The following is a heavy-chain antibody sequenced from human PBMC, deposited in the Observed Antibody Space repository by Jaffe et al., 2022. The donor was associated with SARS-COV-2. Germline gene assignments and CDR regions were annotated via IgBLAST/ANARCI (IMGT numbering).Heavy chain of an antibody. Sequence: EVQLVESGGGSVQPGGSLRVSCAASEFTFSSYWMHWVRQAPGKGLVWVARMNSDGSVANYADAVKGRFTISRDNAKNTLFLQMDSLRAEDTAVYYCARGGYITMYGGPDWYFDLWGRGTLVTVSP. J-gene: IGHJ2*01. CDR3: ARGGYITMYGGPDWYFDL. V-gene: IGHV3-74*01. D-gene: IGHD3-3*01. CDR2: MNSDGSVA. CDR1: EFTFSSYW.